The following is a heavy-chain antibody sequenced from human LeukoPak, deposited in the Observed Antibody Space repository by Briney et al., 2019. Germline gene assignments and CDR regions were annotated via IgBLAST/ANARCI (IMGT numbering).Heavy chain of an antibody. J-gene: IGHJ4*02. CDR2: ISASGDVT. Sequence: GGSLRLSCAASGFTFSKFPMGWVRQAPGRGLEWVSAISASGDVTFYADSLRGRFTISRDNSKNTLYLQMNSLRVEDTAVYYCAKAQRNTYYDILTAYYHDYWGQGTLVTVSS. V-gene: IGHV3-23*01. CDR3: AKAQRNTYYDILTAYYHDY. D-gene: IGHD3-9*01. CDR1: GFTFSKFP.